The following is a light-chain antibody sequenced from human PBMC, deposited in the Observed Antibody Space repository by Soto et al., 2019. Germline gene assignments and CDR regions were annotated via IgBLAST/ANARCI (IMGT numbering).Light chain of an antibody. V-gene: IGKV1-5*03. CDR2: KAS. J-gene: IGKJ1*01. Sequence: DIQLTQSPSTLSASVGDSVTITCRASQSFSSWLAWYQHKPGKAPKLLIYKASSLESGVPSRFSGSGSGTEFTLTISSLQPDDFATYYCQQYNSYSMTFGQGTKVEIE. CDR3: QQYNSYSMT. CDR1: QSFSSW.